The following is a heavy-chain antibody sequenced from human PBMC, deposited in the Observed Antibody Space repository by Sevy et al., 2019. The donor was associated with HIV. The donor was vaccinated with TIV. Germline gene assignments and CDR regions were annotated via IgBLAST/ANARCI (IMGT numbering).Heavy chain of an antibody. CDR1: GFSFSSYG. Sequence: GGSLRLSCAASGFSFSSYGMHWVRQAPGKGLEWMSYIQYDGSSKDYADSVKGRFTISRDNSKNTLYLQMNSLIVEDTAVLYCVKEGGGEGGDHWGQGTLVTVSS. J-gene: IGHJ4*02. CDR2: IQYDGSSK. V-gene: IGHV3-30*02. D-gene: IGHD2-21*01. CDR3: VKEGGGEGGDH.